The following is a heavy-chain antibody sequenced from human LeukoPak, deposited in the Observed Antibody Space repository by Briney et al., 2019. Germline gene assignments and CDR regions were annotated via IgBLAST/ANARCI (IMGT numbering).Heavy chain of an antibody. CDR1: GFTFSSYS. J-gene: IGHJ4*02. V-gene: IGHV3-21*01. CDR2: ISSSSSYI. CDR3: ARGVRFSDPGDD. D-gene: IGHD3-16*01. Sequence: GGSLRLSCAASGFTFSSYSMNWVRQAPGKGLEWVSSISSSSSYIYYADSVKGRFTISRDNAKNSLYLQMNSLRAEDTAVYYCARGVRFSDPGDDWGQGTLVTVSS.